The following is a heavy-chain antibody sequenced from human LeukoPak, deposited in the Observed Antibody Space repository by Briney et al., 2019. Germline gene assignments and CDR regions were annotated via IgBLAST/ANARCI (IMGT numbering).Heavy chain of an antibody. Sequence: GGSLRLSCAASGFIFSDYYMTWFRQAPGKGLEWVSYISSSGSTIYYADSVKGRFTTSRDNAKNSLYLQMNSLRAEDTAVYYCARRNAGTLRYWGQGTLVTVSS. CDR3: ARRNAGTLRY. CDR1: GFIFSDYY. CDR2: ISSSGSTI. D-gene: IGHD1-1*01. J-gene: IGHJ4*02. V-gene: IGHV3-11*01.